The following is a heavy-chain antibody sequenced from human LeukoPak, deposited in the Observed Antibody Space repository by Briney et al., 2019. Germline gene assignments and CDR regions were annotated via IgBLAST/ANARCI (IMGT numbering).Heavy chain of an antibody. V-gene: IGHV3-33*01. CDR1: GFTFSSYG. D-gene: IGHD1-26*01. CDR3: ARDVSGGATGGQYYYYGMDV. Sequence: GRSLRLSCAASGFTFSSYGMHWVRQAPGKGLEWVAVIWYDGSNKYYADSVKGRFTISRDNAKNSLYLQMNSLRAEDTAVYYCARDVSGGATGGQYYYYGMDVWGQGTTVTVSS. J-gene: IGHJ6*02. CDR2: IWYDGSNK.